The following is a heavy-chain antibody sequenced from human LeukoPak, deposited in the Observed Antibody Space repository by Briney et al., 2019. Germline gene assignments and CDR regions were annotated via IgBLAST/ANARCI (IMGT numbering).Heavy chain of an antibody. CDR2: MSPNSGDT. V-gene: IGHV1-8*01. D-gene: IGHD7-27*01. CDR1: GYTFTSYD. J-gene: IGHJ4*02. Sequence: GASVKVSCKASGYTFTSYDFNWVRQATGQRPEWMGWMSPNSGDTGYAQKFQDRVTMTRNTSISTAYMELSSLSSDDTAVYYCARGPPNWGYDYWGPGTLVTVSS. CDR3: ARGPPNWGYDY.